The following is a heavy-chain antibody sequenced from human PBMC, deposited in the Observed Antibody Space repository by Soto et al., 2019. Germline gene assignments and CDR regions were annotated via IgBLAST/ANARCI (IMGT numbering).Heavy chain of an antibody. CDR1: GFTFSSYS. J-gene: IGHJ4*02. CDR2: ISSSSSTI. D-gene: IGHD6-19*01. CDR3: ASQYSSGWYNWSLLGTKAAYYFDY. Sequence: GESLKISCAASGFTFSSYSMNWVRQAPGKGLEWVSYISSSSSTIYYADSVKGRFTISRDNAKNSLYLQMNSLRAEDTAVYYCASQYSSGWYNWSLLGTKAAYYFDYWGQGTLVTVSS. V-gene: IGHV3-48*01.